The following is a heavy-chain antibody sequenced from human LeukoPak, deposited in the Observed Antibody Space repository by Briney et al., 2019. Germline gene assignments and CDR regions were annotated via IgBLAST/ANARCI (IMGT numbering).Heavy chain of an antibody. CDR3: ARAESSNDAFDI. D-gene: IGHD6-13*01. CDR2: INPSGGST. Sequence: ASVKVSCKASGYTFTSYYMHWARQAPGQGLEWMGIINPSGGSTSYAQKFQGRVTMTRDTSTSTVYMELSSLRSEDTAMYYCARAESSNDAFDIWGQGTMVTVSS. V-gene: IGHV1-46*01. CDR1: GYTFTSYY. J-gene: IGHJ3*02.